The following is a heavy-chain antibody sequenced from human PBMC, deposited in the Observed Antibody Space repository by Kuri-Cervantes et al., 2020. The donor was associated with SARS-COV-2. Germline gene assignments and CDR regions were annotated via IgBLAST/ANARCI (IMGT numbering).Heavy chain of an antibody. Sequence: GGSLRLSCAASGFTFSSYGMHWVRQAPGKGLEWVAVIWYDGSNKYYADSVKGRFTISRDNSKNTPYLQMNSLRAEDTAVYYCARALVVTDAFDIWGQGTMVTVSS. D-gene: IGHD3-22*01. CDR2: IWYDGSNK. CDR1: GFTFSSYG. V-gene: IGHV3-33*01. J-gene: IGHJ3*02. CDR3: ARALVVTDAFDI.